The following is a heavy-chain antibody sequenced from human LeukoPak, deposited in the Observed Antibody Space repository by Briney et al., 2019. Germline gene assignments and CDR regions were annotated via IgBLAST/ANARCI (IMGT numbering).Heavy chain of an antibody. CDR3: ARGVKVLRYFDWLLHKREYYYYGMDV. CDR2: MNPNSGNT. Sequence: ASVKVSCKASGYTFTSYDINWVRQATGQGLEWMGWMNPNSGNTGYAQKFQGRVTMTRSTSISTAYMELSSLRSEDTAVYYCARGVKVLRYFDWLLHKREYYYYGMDVWGQGTTVTVSS. D-gene: IGHD3-9*01. J-gene: IGHJ6*02. CDR1: GYTFTSYD. V-gene: IGHV1-8*01.